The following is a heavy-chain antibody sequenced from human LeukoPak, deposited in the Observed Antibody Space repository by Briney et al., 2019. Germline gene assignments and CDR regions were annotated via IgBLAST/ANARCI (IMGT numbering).Heavy chain of an antibody. CDR2: ISDSGGST. V-gene: IGHV3-23*01. Sequence: GGSLRLSCAVSGVTLSNYGMSWVRQAPGKGLEWVAGISDSGGSTNYADSVKGRFTISRDNPKNTLYLQMNSLRAEDTAVYFCPKRGIVIRAVIIVGFHKEAYYFDYWGQGALVTVSS. D-gene: IGHD3-10*01. J-gene: IGHJ4*02. CDR1: GVTLSNYG. CDR3: PKRGIVIRAVIIVGFHKEAYYFDY.